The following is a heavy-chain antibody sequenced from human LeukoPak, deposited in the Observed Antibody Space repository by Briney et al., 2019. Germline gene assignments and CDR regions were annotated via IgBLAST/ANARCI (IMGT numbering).Heavy chain of an antibody. V-gene: IGHV3-23*01. J-gene: IGHJ4*02. CDR2: IRGSDGST. CDR1: GFTFSAYA. CDR3: AKDVFGVYGGLDY. Sequence: GGSLRLSCAASGFTFSAYAMNWVRQAPGKGLEWVSSIRGSDGSTYYADSVKGRFAVSRDNSKNTLYLQMNSLRAEDTAVYYCAKDVFGVYGGLDYWGQGTLVTVSS. D-gene: IGHD4-23*01.